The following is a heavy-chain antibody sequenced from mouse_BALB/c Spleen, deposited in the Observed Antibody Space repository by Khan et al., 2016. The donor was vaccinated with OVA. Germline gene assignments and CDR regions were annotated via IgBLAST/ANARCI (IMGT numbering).Heavy chain of an antibody. CDR2: INPTSGYT. CDR1: GYTFSSYW. CDR3: ARDRIDY. Sequence: VELVESGAEQAKPGASVKMSCKTSGYTFSSYWMHWVKQRPGQGLEWIGYINPTSGYTEYNEKFKDKATLSADKSSSTAYMQLTSLTSEDSAVYYCARDRIDYWGQGTTLTVSS. J-gene: IGHJ2*01. V-gene: IGHV1-7*01.